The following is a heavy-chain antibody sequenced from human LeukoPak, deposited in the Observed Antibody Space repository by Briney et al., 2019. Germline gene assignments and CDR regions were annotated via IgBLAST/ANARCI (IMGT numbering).Heavy chain of an antibody. CDR2: IYFTGST. D-gene: IGHD3-22*01. V-gene: IGHV4-59*08. Sequence: SETLSLTCTVSGDSIRSYYWSWIRQAPGKGLEWIGYIYFTGSTKYNPSLKSRVTIAVDTSENQLSLKLNSVTAADTAVYYCARHYYGSSGYYYSSKNYFDSWGQGSLVTVSS. J-gene: IGHJ4*02. CDR1: GDSIRSYY. CDR3: ARHYYGSSGYYYSSKNYFDS.